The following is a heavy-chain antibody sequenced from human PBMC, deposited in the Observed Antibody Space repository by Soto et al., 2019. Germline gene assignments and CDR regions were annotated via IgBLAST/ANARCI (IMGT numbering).Heavy chain of an antibody. D-gene: IGHD1-1*01. V-gene: IGHV1-18*01. Sequence: QVQLVQSGAEVKKPGASVKVSCKASGYTFTSYGISWVRQAPGQGLEWVGWISGYDGNTDYAQKCQGRVTMTTDTSTSTAYMDLRSLRSDDTAVYYCARHNSQWPNGFDPWGQGTLVTVSS. CDR1: GYTFTSYG. CDR3: ARHNSQWPNGFDP. J-gene: IGHJ5*02. CDR2: ISGYDGNT.